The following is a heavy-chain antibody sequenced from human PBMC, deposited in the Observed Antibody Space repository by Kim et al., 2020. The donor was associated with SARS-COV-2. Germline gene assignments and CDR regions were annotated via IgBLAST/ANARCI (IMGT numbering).Heavy chain of an antibody. CDR3: ARGVGGTTLDY. CDR1: GFTFSNYL. D-gene: IGHD1-26*01. V-gene: IGHV3-74*01. J-gene: IGHJ4*02. Sequence: GGSLRLSCAASGFTFSNYLMYWVRQPPGKGLVWLSRINPDGSVTSYADSVKGRFTISRDNAKNTLYLQMNNLRAEDTAVYYCARGVGGTTLDYWGQGTLVTVSS. CDR2: INPDGSVT.